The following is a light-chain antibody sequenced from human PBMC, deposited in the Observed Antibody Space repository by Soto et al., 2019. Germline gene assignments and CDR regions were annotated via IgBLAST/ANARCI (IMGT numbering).Light chain of an antibody. Sequence: QSALTQPASVSGSPGQSITISCTGTSSDVGGYNYVSWYQQHPGKAPNFMIYDVSNRPSGVSNRFSGSKSGNTASLTISGLQAEDEADYYCSSYTTSNTRQIVFGTGTKVTV. CDR1: SSDVGGYNY. J-gene: IGLJ1*01. CDR3: SSYTTSNTRQIV. CDR2: DVS. V-gene: IGLV2-14*01.